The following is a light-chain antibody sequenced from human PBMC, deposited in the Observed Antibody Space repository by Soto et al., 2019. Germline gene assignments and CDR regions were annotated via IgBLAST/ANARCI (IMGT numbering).Light chain of an antibody. Sequence: EIVLTQSPATLSLSPGERATLSCRASQSVSSFLAWYQQKPGQAPRLLIYDASNTPTGIPARFSGSGSGTAFSTPISSLVPEDFVVYYCQQRSNCPPLTFGGGTKVEIK. CDR2: DAS. CDR3: QQRSNCPPLT. J-gene: IGKJ4*01. CDR1: QSVSSF. V-gene: IGKV3-11*01.